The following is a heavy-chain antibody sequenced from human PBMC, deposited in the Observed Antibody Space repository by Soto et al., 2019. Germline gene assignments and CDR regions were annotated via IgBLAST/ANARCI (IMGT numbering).Heavy chain of an antibody. D-gene: IGHD1-26*01. V-gene: IGHV3-33*01. CDR3: ARAEATRFYNWFDP. J-gene: IGHJ5*02. CDR2: IWYDGSNK. Sequence: GGSLRLSCAASGFTFSSYGMHWVRQAPGKGLEWVAVIWYDGSNKYYADSVKGRFTISRDNSKNTLYLQMNSLRAEDTAVYYCARAEATRFYNWFDPWGQGTLVTVSS. CDR1: GFTFSSYG.